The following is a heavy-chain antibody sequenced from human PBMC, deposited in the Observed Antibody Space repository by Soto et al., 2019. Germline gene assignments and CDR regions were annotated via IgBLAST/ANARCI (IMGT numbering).Heavy chain of an antibody. D-gene: IGHD1-26*01. CDR1: RYTFISYD. Sequence: QVQLVQSGAEVKKPGASVKVSCKASRYTFISYDINWVRQATGQGLEWMGWMNPKSGNTGHAQKHQGRATMTSNTSISTAYMELSSLSSEDTAVYYCARAASWETTLAPYYCDYWGQGTLFTVSS. CDR2: MNPKSGNT. J-gene: IGHJ4*02. V-gene: IGHV1-8*01. CDR3: ARAASWETTLAPYYCDY.